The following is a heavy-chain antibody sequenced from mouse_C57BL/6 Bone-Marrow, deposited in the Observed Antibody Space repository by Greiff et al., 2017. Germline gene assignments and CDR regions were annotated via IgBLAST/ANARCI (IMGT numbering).Heavy chain of an antibody. Sequence: QVQLQQSGAELVRPGTSVKVSCKASGYAFTNYVIEWVKQRPGQGLEWVGVINTGSGGTNYKEKVKGKATLTADKSSSTTYMQLSRLNSEDSAVYFCASSKTWDVWFAYWGQGTMVTVSA. CDR1: GYAFTNYV. J-gene: IGHJ3*01. CDR3: ASSKTWDVWFAY. D-gene: IGHD4-1*01. V-gene: IGHV1-54*01. CDR2: INTGSGGT.